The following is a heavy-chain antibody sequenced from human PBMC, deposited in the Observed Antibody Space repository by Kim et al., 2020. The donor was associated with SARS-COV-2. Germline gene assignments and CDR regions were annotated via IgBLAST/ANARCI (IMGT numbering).Heavy chain of an antibody. Sequence: AQKFQGRVTITADESTSTAYMELSSLRSEDTAVYYCAVFTTGTTGDWFDPWGQGTLVTVSS. J-gene: IGHJ5*02. D-gene: IGHD1-1*01. CDR3: AVFTTGTTGDWFDP. V-gene: IGHV1-69*01.